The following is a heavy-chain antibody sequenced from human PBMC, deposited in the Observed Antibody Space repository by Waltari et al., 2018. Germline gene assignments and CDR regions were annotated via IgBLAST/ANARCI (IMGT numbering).Heavy chain of an antibody. CDR3: TKDMDGATAMAPRLDF. V-gene: IGHV3-9*01. D-gene: IGHD5-18*01. CDR2: INWNSGTI. J-gene: IGHJ4*02. CDR1: GFLFDDDG. Sequence: VHLVESGGGLVRPGRSLRRSCAASGFLFDDDGMDWVRQAPGKGLEWVAGINWNSGTIHYADSVKGRFTISRDNAENSLYLQMNSLTTEDTAVYYCTKDMDGATAMAPRLDFWGQGTLVTVSS.